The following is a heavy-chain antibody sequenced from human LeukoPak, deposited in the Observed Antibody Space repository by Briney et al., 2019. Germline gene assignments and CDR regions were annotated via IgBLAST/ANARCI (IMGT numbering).Heavy chain of an antibody. CDR3: AKDWIGTFFDY. CDR2: IWYDRSST. J-gene: IGHJ4*02. V-gene: IGHV3-30*02. CDR1: GFTFSGSG. D-gene: IGHD1-7*01. Sequence: PGGSLRLSCVASGFTFSGSGMHWVRQAPGKGLEWVAFIWYDRSSTHYADSVKGRFSISRDNSKNTLYLQMNSLRVEDTTVYYCAKDWIGTFFDYWGQGILDTVSS.